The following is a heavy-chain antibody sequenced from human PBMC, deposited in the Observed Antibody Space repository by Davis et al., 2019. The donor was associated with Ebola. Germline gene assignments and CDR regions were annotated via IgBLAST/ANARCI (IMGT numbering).Heavy chain of an antibody. CDR1: GYTFTSYF. CDR3: AREGMTTVTTGEFDY. D-gene: IGHD4-11*01. CDR2: INPSGGST. Sequence: ASVKVSCKASGYTFTSYFMHWVRQAPGQGLEWMGIINPSGGSTSYAQKFQGRVTMTRDTSTSTVYMDLSSLRSEDTAVYYCAREGMTTVTTGEFDYWGQGTLVTVSS. V-gene: IGHV1-46*01. J-gene: IGHJ4*02.